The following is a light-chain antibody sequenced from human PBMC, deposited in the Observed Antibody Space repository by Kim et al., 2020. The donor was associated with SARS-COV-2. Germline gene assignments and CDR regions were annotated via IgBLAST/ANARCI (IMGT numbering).Light chain of an antibody. V-gene: IGKV1-27*01. J-gene: IGKJ3*01. CDR2: GAS. CDR3: QNYHSAPFT. CDR1: QAISQY. Sequence: ASVGGRVTITCRASQAISQYLAWDQQKPGKVPQLLIYGASTLQSGVPSRFSGSASGADFTLTINSLQPEDVATYYCQNYHSAPFTFGPGTKVDIK.